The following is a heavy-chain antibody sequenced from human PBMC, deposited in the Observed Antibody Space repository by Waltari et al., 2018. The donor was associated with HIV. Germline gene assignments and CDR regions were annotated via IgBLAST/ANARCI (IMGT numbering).Heavy chain of an antibody. CDR3: ARALWSGYYTPYYFDY. J-gene: IGHJ4*02. D-gene: IGHD3-3*01. CDR2: ISAYNGHT. V-gene: IGHV1-18*01. CDR1: GYTFPSYG. Sequence: QVQLVQSAAEVKKPGASVKVSCKASGYTFPSYGISWVRQAPGQGLTWMGWISAYNGHTNYAQKLQGRVTMTTDTSTSTAYMDLRSLRSDDTAFYYCARALWSGYYTPYYFDYWGQGTLVTVSS.